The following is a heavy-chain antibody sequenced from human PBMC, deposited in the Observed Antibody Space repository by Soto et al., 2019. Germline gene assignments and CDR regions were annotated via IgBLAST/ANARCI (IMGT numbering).Heavy chain of an antibody. V-gene: IGHV3-30*03. CDR3: ARGPSFHGSGSYYFQEGYFDY. CDR1: GFTFSSYG. J-gene: IGHJ4*02. CDR2: ISYDGSNK. D-gene: IGHD3-10*01. Sequence: PGGSLRLSCAASGFTFSSYGMHWVRQAPGKGLEWVAVISYDGSNKYYADSVKGRFTISRDNSKNTLYLQMNSLRAEDTAVYYCARGPSFHGSGSYYFQEGYFDYWGQGTLVTVSP.